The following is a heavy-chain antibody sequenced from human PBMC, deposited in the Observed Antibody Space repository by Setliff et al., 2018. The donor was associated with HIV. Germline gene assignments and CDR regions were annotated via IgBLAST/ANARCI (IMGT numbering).Heavy chain of an antibody. V-gene: IGHV1-2*02. CDR3: ARGGALSGFFFPNWLDT. CDR1: GYTFTGYY. CDR2: INPHSGDT. Sequence: GASVKVSCKASGYTFTGYYMHWVRLAPGQGLEWMGWINPHSGDTNYGQRFRGRVTMTRDTSSNTAHIDLTRLTSDDTAVYYCARGGALSGFFFPNWLDTWGQGTLVTVSS. J-gene: IGHJ5*02. D-gene: IGHD1-26*01.